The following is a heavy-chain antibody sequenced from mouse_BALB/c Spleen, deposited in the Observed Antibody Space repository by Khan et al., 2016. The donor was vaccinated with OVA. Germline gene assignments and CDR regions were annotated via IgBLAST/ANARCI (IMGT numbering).Heavy chain of an antibody. CDR3: ARDYWFTY. J-gene: IGHJ3*01. CDR1: GFTFSNYA. V-gene: IGHV5-6-5*01. Sequence: EVELVESGGGLVKPGGSLKFSCAASGFTFSNYAMSWVRQTPEKRLEWVASISSGGSTYYPDSVKGRFTISRDNVRNILYLQMSSLRSEDTAMYYCARDYWFTYWGQGTLVTVSA. CDR2: ISSGGST.